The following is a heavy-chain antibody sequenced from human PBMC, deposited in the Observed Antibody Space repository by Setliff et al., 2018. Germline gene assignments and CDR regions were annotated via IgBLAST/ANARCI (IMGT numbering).Heavy chain of an antibody. Sequence: ASVKVSCKASGYTFTGYYMHWVRQATGQGLEGMGWMNPNSGNTGYAQKFQGGVNITRNIPIRTAYMELSRLRAEDTAVYYCARDVCMVRNRYYFDSSGYYYYYYYMDVWGKGTTVTVSS. D-gene: IGHD3-22*01. CDR3: ARDVCMVRNRYYFDSSGYYYYYYYMDV. CDR1: GYTFTGYY. J-gene: IGHJ6*03. V-gene: IGHV1-8*03. CDR2: MNPNSGNT.